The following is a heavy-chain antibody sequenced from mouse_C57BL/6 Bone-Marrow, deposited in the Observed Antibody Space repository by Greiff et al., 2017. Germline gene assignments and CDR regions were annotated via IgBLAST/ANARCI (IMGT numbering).Heavy chain of an antibody. D-gene: IGHD2-1*01. V-gene: IGHV14-4*01. Sequence: EVKLEESGAELVRPGASVKLSCTASGFNIKDDYMHWVKQRPEQGLEWIGWIDPENGDTEYASKFQGKATITADTSSNTAYLQLSSLTSEDTAVYYCTPLYYGNWAWFAYWGQGTMVTVSA. CDR2: IDPENGDT. J-gene: IGHJ3*01. CDR1: GFNIKDDY. CDR3: TPLYYGNWAWFAY.